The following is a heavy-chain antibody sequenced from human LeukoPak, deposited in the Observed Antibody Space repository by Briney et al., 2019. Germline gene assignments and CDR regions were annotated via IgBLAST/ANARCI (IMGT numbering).Heavy chain of an antibody. CDR3: ARVRSSYYYESSGYYHYDAFDI. V-gene: IGHV3-11*04. Sequence: GGSLRLSCAVSGFTFSDYYMSWIRQAPGKGLEWISYIDSSSGTIYYADSVRGRFTISGDNAKNSLYLQMNSLRAEDTAVYYCARVRSSYYYESSGYYHYDAFDIWGQGTMVTVSS. J-gene: IGHJ3*02. CDR2: IDSSSGTI. CDR1: GFTFSDYY. D-gene: IGHD3-22*01.